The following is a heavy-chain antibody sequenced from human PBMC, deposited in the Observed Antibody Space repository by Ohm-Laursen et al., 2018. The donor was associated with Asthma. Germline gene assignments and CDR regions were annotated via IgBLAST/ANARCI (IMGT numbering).Heavy chain of an antibody. CDR1: GFTFRSFA. Sequence: SLRLSCAASGFTFRSFAMSWVRQAPGKGLEWVSSLSGSGGSSYYADSVKGRFTISRDNSKNTLYLQMNSLRAEDTAVYYCAKDVSYYDSSGLHHWGQGTLVTVSS. V-gene: IGHV3-23*01. CDR2: LSGSGGSS. CDR3: AKDVSYYDSSGLHH. D-gene: IGHD3-22*01. J-gene: IGHJ4*02.